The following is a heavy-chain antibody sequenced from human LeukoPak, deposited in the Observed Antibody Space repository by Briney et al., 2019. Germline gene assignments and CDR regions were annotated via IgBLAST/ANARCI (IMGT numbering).Heavy chain of an antibody. J-gene: IGHJ4*02. Sequence: GASVKVSCKPSGYTFTSYDINWVRQATGQGLEWMGWMNPNSGNTGYAQKFQGRVTMTRNTSISKAYMELSSLRPADAAVYYCASGYYYDSSGYYQGGAFDYWGQGTLVTVSS. CDR2: MNPNSGNT. CDR3: ASGYYYDSSGYYQGGAFDY. CDR1: GYTFTSYD. D-gene: IGHD3-22*01. V-gene: IGHV1-8*01.